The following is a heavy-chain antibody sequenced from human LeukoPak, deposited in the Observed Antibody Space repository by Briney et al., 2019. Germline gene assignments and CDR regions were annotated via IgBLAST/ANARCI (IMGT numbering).Heavy chain of an antibody. J-gene: IGHJ3*02. Sequence: SETLSLTCTVSGGSISSSSYYWGWIRQPPGKGLEWIGSIYYSGSTYYNPSLKSRVTISVDTSKNQFSLKLSSVTAADTAVYYCVRVLNSGSFAGPEDAFDIWGQGTMVTVSS. CDR2: IYYSGST. V-gene: IGHV4-39*01. D-gene: IGHD1-26*01. CDR1: GGSISSSSYY. CDR3: VRVLNSGSFAGPEDAFDI.